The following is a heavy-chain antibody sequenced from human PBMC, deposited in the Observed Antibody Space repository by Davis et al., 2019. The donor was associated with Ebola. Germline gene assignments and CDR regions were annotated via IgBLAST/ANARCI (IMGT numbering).Heavy chain of an antibody. Sequence: GGSLRLSCAASGFTFSSYAMSWVRQAPGKGLEWVSAISGSGGSTYYADSVKGRFTISRDNSKNTLYLQMNSLRAEDTAVYYCAREETVTTFMYIYYYYGMDVWGQGTTVTVSS. D-gene: IGHD4-17*01. CDR1: GFTFSSYA. CDR2: ISGSGGST. V-gene: IGHV3-23*01. J-gene: IGHJ6*02. CDR3: AREETVTTFMYIYYYYGMDV.